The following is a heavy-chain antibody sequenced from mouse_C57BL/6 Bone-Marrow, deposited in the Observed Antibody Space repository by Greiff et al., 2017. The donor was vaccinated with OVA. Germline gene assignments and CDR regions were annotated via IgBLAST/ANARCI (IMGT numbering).Heavy chain of an antibody. Sequence: VQLQQPGAELVKPGASVKMSCKASGYTFTSYWITWVKQRPGQGLEWIGDIYPGSGSTNYNEKFKSKATLTVDTSSSTAYMQLSSLTSEDSAVYYCARCAHYYGSFNWDVGPDYWGQGTTLTVSS. CDR1: GYTFTSYW. J-gene: IGHJ2*01. CDR2: IYPGSGST. D-gene: IGHD1-1*01. CDR3: ARCAHYYGSFNWDVGPDY. V-gene: IGHV1-55*01.